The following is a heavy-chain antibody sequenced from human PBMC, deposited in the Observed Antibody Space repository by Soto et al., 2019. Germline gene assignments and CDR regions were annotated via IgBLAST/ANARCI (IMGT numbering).Heavy chain of an antibody. CDR2: INWNGGST. CDR1: GFTFDDYG. D-gene: IGHD3-10*01. J-gene: IGHJ4*02. Sequence: EVQLVESGGGVVRPGGSLRLSCAASGFTFDDYGMSWVRQAPGKGLEWVSGINWNGGSTGYADSVKGRFTISRDNAKNSLYLQMKGLRAEDTALYYCARDPYGSGSYKVGMGYWGEGTLVTVSS. CDR3: ARDPYGSGSYKVGMGY. V-gene: IGHV3-20*04.